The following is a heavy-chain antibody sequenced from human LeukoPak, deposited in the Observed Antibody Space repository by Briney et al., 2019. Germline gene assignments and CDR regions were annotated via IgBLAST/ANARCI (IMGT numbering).Heavy chain of an antibody. J-gene: IGHJ5*02. D-gene: IGHD3-3*01. CDR3: ARNYDFWSGFDP. CDR1: GYTFTGYY. Sequence: ASVKVSCKTSGYTFTGYYMHWVRQAPGQGLEWMGWINPNSGGTNYAQKFQGRVTMTRDTSISTAYMELSRLRSDGTAVYYCARNYDFWSGFDPWGQGTLVTVSS. V-gene: IGHV1-2*02. CDR2: INPNSGGT.